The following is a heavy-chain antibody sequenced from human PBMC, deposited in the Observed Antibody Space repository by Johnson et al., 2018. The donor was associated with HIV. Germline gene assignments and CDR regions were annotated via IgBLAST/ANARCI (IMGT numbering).Heavy chain of an antibody. CDR2: IKSKTDGGTT. J-gene: IGHJ3*02. Sequence: VQLVESGGGLVKPGGSLRLSCAASGFTFSDYYMSWIRQAPGKGLEWVGRIKSKTDGGTTDYAAPVKGRFTISRDDSKNTLYLQMDSLKTEDTAVYYCTTDKEGYHQGHALDIWGQGTMVTVSS. D-gene: IGHD5-24*01. CDR3: TTDKEGYHQGHALDI. V-gene: IGHV3-15*01. CDR1: GFTFSDYY.